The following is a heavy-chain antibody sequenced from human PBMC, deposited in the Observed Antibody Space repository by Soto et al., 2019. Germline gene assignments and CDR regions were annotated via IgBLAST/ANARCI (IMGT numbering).Heavy chain of an antibody. CDR2: ISAYSGNT. Sequence: QVQLVQSGAEVKKPGASVKVSCKASGYTFTSYGIRWVRQAPGLGLEWMGWISAYSGNTNYAQKLQGRVTMTADTSKSTAYMELRRLRSDDTAVYYGARELHYSYGRNAWSHWGQGTLVTVSS. D-gene: IGHD5-18*01. CDR1: GYTFTSYG. CDR3: ARELHYSYGRNAWSH. J-gene: IGHJ4*02. V-gene: IGHV1-18*01.